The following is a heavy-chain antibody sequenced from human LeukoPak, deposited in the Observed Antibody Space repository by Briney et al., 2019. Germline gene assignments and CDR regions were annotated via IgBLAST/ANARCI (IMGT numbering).Heavy chain of an antibody. V-gene: IGHV3-21*01. J-gene: IGHJ4*02. D-gene: IGHD1-7*01. CDR1: GFTFSSYS. CDR3: ARDLARAGTTDPFVK. Sequence: GGSLRLSCAASGFTFSSYSFNWVRQAPGKGLKWVSSISSSSDYISYADSVKGRFTISRDNAKNSLYLQMNSLRAEDTAVYYCARDLARAGTTDPFVKWGQGTLVTVSS. CDR2: ISSSSDYI.